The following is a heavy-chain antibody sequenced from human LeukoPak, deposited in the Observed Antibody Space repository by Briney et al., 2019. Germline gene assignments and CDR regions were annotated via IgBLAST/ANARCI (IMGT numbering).Heavy chain of an antibody. J-gene: IGHJ6*02. CDR2: ISGSGGST. D-gene: IGHD3-10*01. CDR1: GFTFSSYA. V-gene: IGHV3-23*01. CDR3: AKAPLMVRGVMALYYYGMDV. Sequence: GGSLRLSCAAPGFTFSSYAMSWVRQAPGKGLEWVSAISGSGGSTYYADSVKGRFTISRDNSKNTLYLQMNSLRAEDTAVYYCAKAPLMVRGVMALYYYGMDVWGQGTTVTVSS.